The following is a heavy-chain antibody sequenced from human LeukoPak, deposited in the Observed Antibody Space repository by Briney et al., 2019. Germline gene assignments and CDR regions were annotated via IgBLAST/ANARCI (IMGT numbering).Heavy chain of an antibody. CDR1: GFTFDDYA. V-gene: IGHV3-43*02. Sequence: GGSLRLSCAASGFTFDDYAIHWVRQAPGKGLEWVSLISGDGGSTYYADSVKGRFTISRDDAKNSLYLQINSLRAEDTAVYNCARVLAAAGTLHFDYWGQGALVTVSS. J-gene: IGHJ4*02. CDR2: ISGDGGST. CDR3: ARVLAAAGTLHFDY. D-gene: IGHD6-13*01.